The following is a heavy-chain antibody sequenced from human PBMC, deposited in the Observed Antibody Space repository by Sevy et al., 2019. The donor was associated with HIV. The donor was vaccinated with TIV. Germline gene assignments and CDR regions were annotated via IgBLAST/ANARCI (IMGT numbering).Heavy chain of an antibody. D-gene: IGHD1-26*01. J-gene: IGHJ4*02. V-gene: IGHV4-59*01. Sequence: SETLPLICTVSGGSMNGYYWNWIRQPPGKGLEYIGYVYYTGSTSSNPSLKSRVSISVDTSKNQFSLELGSVTAADTAVYYCARDRAGGVGSTYFDYWGQGILVTVSS. CDR2: VYYTGST. CDR1: GGSMNGYY. CDR3: ARDRAGGVGSTYFDY.